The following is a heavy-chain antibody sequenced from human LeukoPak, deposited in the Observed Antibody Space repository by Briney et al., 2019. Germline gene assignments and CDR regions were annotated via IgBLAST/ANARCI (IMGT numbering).Heavy chain of an antibody. CDR2: ISSSGSTI. CDR1: GFTFSDYC. J-gene: IGHJ4*02. Sequence: PGGSLRLSCAASGFTFSDYCMSWIRQAPGKGLEWVSYISSSGSTIYYADSVKGRFTISRDNSKNTLYLQMNSLRAEDTAVYYCARVTYGSGTYGAFDYWGQGTLVTVSS. D-gene: IGHD3-10*01. V-gene: IGHV3-11*01. CDR3: ARVTYGSGTYGAFDY.